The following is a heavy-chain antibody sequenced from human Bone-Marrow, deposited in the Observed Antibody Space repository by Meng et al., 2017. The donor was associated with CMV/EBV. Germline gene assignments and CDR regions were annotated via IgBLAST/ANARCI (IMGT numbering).Heavy chain of an antibody. D-gene: IGHD6-13*01. Sequence: GGSLRLSCAASGFTFSSYAMSWVRQAPGKGLEWVSAISGSGGSTYYADSVKGRFTISRDNAKNSLYLQMNSLRAEDTAVYYCARVKLGLDYWGQGTRVTVYS. CDR2: ISGSGGST. CDR1: GFTFSSYA. CDR3: ARVKLGLDY. J-gene: IGHJ4*02. V-gene: IGHV3-23*01.